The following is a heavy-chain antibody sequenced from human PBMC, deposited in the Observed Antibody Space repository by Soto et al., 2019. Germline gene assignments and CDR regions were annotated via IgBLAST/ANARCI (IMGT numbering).Heavy chain of an antibody. CDR3: ARDPGSGWYYFDY. CDR1: GGSISSYY. J-gene: IGHJ4*02. D-gene: IGHD6-19*01. V-gene: IGHV4-59*01. CDR2: IYYSGST. Sequence: QVQLQESGPGLVKPSETLSLTCTVSGGSISSYYWSWIRQPPGKGLEWIGYIYYSGSTNYNPSLKSRVTISVDTSKNQFSLKLSSVTAADTAVYYCARDPGSGWYYFDYWGQGTLVTVSS.